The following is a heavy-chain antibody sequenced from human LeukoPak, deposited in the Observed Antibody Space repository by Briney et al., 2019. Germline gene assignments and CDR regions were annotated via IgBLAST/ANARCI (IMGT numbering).Heavy chain of an antibody. V-gene: IGHV3-20*04. J-gene: IGHJ4*02. CDR1: GFTFDDYG. CDR3: ARDGGYNTNYDY. D-gene: IGHD5-24*01. CDR2: INWNGGST. Sequence: AGGSLRLSCAASGFTFDDYGMSWVRQAPGKGLEWVSGINWNGGSTGYADSVKGRFTISRDSAKNSLYLQMNSLRAEDTALYYCARDGGYNTNYDYWGQGTLVTVSS.